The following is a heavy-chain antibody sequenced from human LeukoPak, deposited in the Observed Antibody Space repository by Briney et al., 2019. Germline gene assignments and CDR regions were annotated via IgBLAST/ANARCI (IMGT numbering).Heavy chain of an antibody. CDR1: GFTFSSYG. CDR2: IWYDGSNK. CDR3: ARVTSYYYMDV. J-gene: IGHJ6*03. V-gene: IGHV3-33*01. Sequence: GGSLRLSCAASGFTFSSYGMHWVRQAPGKGLEWVAVIWYDGSNKYYADSVKGRFTISRDNSKNTLYLQMNSLRAEDTAVYYCARVTSYYYMDVWGKGTTVTVSS.